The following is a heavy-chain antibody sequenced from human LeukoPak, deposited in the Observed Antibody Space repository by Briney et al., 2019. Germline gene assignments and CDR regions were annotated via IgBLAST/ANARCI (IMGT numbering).Heavy chain of an antibody. Sequence: GRSLRLSCAASGFTFSSYGMHWVRQAPGKGLEWVAVIWYDGSNKYYADSVKGRFTISRDNSKNTLYLQMNSLRAEDTAVYYCARKESPHYYGSGSYSLAYYYYYGMDVWGQGTTVTVSS. CDR3: ARKESPHYYGSGSYSLAYYYYYGMDV. D-gene: IGHD3-10*01. CDR2: IWYDGSNK. V-gene: IGHV3-33*01. J-gene: IGHJ6*02. CDR1: GFTFSSYG.